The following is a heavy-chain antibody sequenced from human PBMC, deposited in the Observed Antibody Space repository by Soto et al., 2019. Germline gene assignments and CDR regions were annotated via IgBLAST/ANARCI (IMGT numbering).Heavy chain of an antibody. CDR3: GKLRREVAAAGGFFDY. J-gene: IGHJ4*02. CDR1: GFTFSSYA. Sequence: PGGSLRLSCAASGFTFSSYAMSWVRQAPGKGLEWVSAISGSGGSTYYADSVKGRFTISRDNSKNTLYLQMNSLRAEDTAVYYCGKLRREVAAAGGFFDYWGQGTIVTFYS. V-gene: IGHV3-23*01. CDR2: ISGSGGST. D-gene: IGHD6-13*01.